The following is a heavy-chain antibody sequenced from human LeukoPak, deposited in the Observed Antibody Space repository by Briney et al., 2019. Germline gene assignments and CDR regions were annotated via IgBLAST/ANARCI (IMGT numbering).Heavy chain of an antibody. CDR1: GFTFSSYA. Sequence: GGSLRLSCAASGFTFSSYAMRWVRQAPGKGLEWVAVISNDGSSRYYDDSVKGRFTITRDNYKNTLYVQMNSLRAEDTAVYYCARGSKPYGEYIRSRIHYFDAWGQGTLVTVSS. V-gene: IGHV3-30*04. D-gene: IGHD4-17*01. CDR3: ARGSKPYGEYIRSRIHYFDA. CDR2: ISNDGSSR. J-gene: IGHJ4*02.